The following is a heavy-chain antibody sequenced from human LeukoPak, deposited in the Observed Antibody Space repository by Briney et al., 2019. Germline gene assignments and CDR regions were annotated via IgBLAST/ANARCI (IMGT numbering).Heavy chain of an antibody. J-gene: IGHJ6*02. Sequence: SETLSLTCAVYGGSFSGYYWSWIRQPPGKGLEWIGEINHGGSTNYNPSLKSRVTISVDTSKNQFSLKLSSVTAADTAVYYCAREVYYYGMDVWGQGTTVTVSS. CDR2: INHGGST. CDR1: GGSFSGYY. V-gene: IGHV4-34*01. CDR3: AREVYYYGMDV.